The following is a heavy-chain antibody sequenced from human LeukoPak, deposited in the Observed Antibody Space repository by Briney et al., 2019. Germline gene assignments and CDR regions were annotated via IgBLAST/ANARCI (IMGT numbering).Heavy chain of an antibody. J-gene: IGHJ4*02. V-gene: IGHV1-8*02. CDR3: ASEAGIVGASVY. CDR1: GYSFTIYD. Sequence: ASVTVSFTASGYSFTIYDINWVRQATGQGLEWMGWMNPNSGNTGYAQKFQGRVTITADKSTSTAYMELSSLRSEDTAVYYCASEAGIVGASVYWGQGTLVTVSS. D-gene: IGHD1-26*01. CDR2: MNPNSGNT.